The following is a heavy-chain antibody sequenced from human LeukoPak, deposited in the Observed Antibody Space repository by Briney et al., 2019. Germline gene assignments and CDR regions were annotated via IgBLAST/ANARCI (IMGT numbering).Heavy chain of an antibody. J-gene: IGHJ4*02. CDR2: INHSGST. V-gene: IGHV4-34*01. D-gene: IGHD1-26*01. Sequence: PSETLSLTCAVYGGSFSGYYWSWIRQPPGKGLEWIGEINHSGSTNYNPSLKSRVTISVDTSKNQFSLKLSSVTAADTAVYYCARLSGGSLIYWGQGTLVTVSS. CDR1: GGSFSGYY. CDR3: ARLSGGSLIY.